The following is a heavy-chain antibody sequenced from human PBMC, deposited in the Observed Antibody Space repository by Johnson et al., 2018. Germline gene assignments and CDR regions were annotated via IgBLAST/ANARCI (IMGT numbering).Heavy chain of an antibody. Sequence: QVRLQESGPGLVTASETLSLTCTVSGASITDDYWVWIRRPPGKGLEWIGYVPYSGTTSYNPSLSSRVTISVDTAKTQFFLRLRTVTAADTAIYYCATAVGSGYDDMDVWGKGTTVTVSS. J-gene: IGHJ6*03. D-gene: IGHD1-26*01. V-gene: IGHV4-59*13. CDR3: ATAVGSGYDDMDV. CDR1: GASITDDY. CDR2: VPYSGTT.